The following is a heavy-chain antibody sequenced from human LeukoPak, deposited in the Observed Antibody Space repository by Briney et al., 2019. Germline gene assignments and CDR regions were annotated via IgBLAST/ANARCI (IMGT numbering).Heavy chain of an antibody. CDR2: IWYDGSNK. J-gene: IGHJ5*02. Sequence: PGGSLRLSCAASGFTFNNYGIHWVRQAPGKGPEWVADIWYDGSNKYYADSLKGRFTISRDNSKNTLYLQMNSLRAEDTAVYYCARGGYYDSGGYFDWFDPWGQGTLVTVSS. CDR1: GFTFNNYG. V-gene: IGHV3-33*01. CDR3: ARGGYYDSGGYFDWFDP. D-gene: IGHD3-22*01.